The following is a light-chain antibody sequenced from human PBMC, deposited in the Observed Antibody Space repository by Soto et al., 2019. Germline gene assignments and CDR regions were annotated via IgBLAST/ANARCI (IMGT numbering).Light chain of an antibody. V-gene: IGKV3-15*01. CDR2: DAS. CDR1: QTVSSN. J-gene: IGKJ3*01. CDR3: QQYNNWPPYT. Sequence: EVVMTQSPATLSVSPGERATLSCRASQTVSSNLAWYQQKPGQAPRLLIYDASTRATGIPARFSGSGSGTEFTLTISSLQSKDSAVYLCQQYNNWPPYTIGPGTKVDIK.